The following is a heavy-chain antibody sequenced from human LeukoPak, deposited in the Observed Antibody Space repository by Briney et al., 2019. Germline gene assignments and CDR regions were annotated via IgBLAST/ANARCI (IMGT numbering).Heavy chain of an antibody. V-gene: IGHV4-59*12. D-gene: IGHD6-13*01. J-gene: IGHJ5*02. CDR3: ARERGIAAAGTIWFDP. Sequence: SETLSLTCTVSGGSISSYYWSWIRQPPGKGLEWIGYIYYSGSTNYNPSLKSRVTISVDTSKNQFSLKLSSVTAADKAVYYCARERGIAAAGTIWFDPWGQGTLVTVSS. CDR2: IYYSGST. CDR1: GGSISSYY.